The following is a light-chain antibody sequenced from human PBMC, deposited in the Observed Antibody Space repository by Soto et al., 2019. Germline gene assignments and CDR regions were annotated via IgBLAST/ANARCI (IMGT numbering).Light chain of an antibody. CDR3: NSYTTSNSLGSYV. CDR1: SSDVGGYDY. J-gene: IGLJ1*01. Sequence: QSALTQPASVSGSPGQSITISCTGTSSDVGGYDYVSWYQQHPGKAPKLMIYDVNNRPSWISNRFSGSKSGNTASLTISGLQAEDEADYYCNSYTTSNSLGSYVFGTGTKVTVL. CDR2: DVN. V-gene: IGLV2-14*01.